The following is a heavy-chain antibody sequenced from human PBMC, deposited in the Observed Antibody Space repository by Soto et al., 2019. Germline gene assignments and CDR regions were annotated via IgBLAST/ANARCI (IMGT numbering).Heavy chain of an antibody. D-gene: IGHD6-6*01. CDR1: GFSLSTSGVG. CDR2: IYWDDDK. V-gene: IGHV2-5*02. J-gene: IGHJ5*02. Sequence: QITLKESGPTLVKPTQTLTLTCTFSGFSLSTSGVGVGWIRQPPGKALEWLALIYWDDDKRYSPSPKSRLTITKDTSKNQVVLTMTNMDPVDTATYYCAHRQYSSSYFPLGWFDPWGQGTLVTVSS. CDR3: AHRQYSSSYFPLGWFDP.